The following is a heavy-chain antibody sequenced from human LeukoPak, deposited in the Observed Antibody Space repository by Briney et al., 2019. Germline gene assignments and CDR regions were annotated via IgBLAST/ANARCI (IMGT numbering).Heavy chain of an antibody. CDR2: INPNSGGT. Sequence: ASVKVSCKASGYTFTGYYMHWVRQAPGQGLEWMGWINPNSGGTNYAQKFQGRVTMTRDTSISTAYMELSRLRSDDTAVYYCARDRQYFDWPNWFDPWGQGTLVTVSS. J-gene: IGHJ5*02. CDR1: GYTFTGYY. V-gene: IGHV1-2*02. CDR3: ARDRQYFDWPNWFDP. D-gene: IGHD3-9*01.